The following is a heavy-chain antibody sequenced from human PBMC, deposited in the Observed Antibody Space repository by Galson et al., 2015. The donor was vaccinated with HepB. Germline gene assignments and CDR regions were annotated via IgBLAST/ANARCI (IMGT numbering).Heavy chain of an antibody. CDR2: ISYDGSNK. Sequence: LRLSCAASGFTFSSYAMHWVRQAPGKGLEWVAVISYDGSNKYYADSVKGRFTISRDNSKNTLYLQMNSLRAEDTAVYYCARWRYCSSTSCHDAFDIWGQGTMVTVSS. J-gene: IGHJ3*02. V-gene: IGHV3-30-3*01. CDR1: GFTFSSYA. D-gene: IGHD2-2*01. CDR3: ARWRYCSSTSCHDAFDI.